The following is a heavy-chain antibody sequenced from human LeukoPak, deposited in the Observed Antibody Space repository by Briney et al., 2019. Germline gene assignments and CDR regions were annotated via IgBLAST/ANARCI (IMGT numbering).Heavy chain of an antibody. CDR3: ARVIGTTWGKSGFDP. D-gene: IGHD2/OR15-2a*01. J-gene: IGHJ5*02. V-gene: IGHV5-51*01. CDR2: IYPGDSDT. CDR1: GYRFTSYW. Sequence: GESLKISCKGAGYRFTSYWIGWVRPMPGKGPEWMGIIYPGDSDTRYSPSFQGQVTISADKSISTAFLRWTSLKASDTAMYYCARVIGTTWGKSGFDPWGQGTLVTVSS.